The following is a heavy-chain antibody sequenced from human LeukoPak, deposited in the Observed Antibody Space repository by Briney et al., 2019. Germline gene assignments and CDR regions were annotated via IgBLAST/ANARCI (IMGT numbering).Heavy chain of an antibody. Sequence: SETLSLTCTVSGGSISSSSYYWGWIRQPPGKGLEWIGSIYYSGSTYYNPSLKSRVTISVDTSKSQFSLKMTSVTAADTAVYYCARQESSNWDWGQGTLVTVSS. CDR3: ARQESSNWD. D-gene: IGHD4-11*01. V-gene: IGHV4-39*01. CDR1: GGSISSSSYY. J-gene: IGHJ4*02. CDR2: IYYSGST.